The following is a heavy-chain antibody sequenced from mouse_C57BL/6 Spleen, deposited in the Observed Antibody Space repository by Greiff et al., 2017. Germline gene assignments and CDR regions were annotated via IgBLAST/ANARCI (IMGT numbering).Heavy chain of an antibody. J-gene: IGHJ4*01. CDR3: ARKGTVVRAMDY. D-gene: IGHD1-1*01. V-gene: IGHV2-2*01. CDR1: GFSLTSYG. Sequence: QVQLQQSGPGLVQPSQSLSITCTVSGFSLTSYGVHWVRPSPGKGLEWLGVIWSGGSTDYNAAFISRLSISKDNSKSQVFFKMNSLQADDTAIYYCARKGTVVRAMDYWGQGTSVTVSS. CDR2: IWSGGST.